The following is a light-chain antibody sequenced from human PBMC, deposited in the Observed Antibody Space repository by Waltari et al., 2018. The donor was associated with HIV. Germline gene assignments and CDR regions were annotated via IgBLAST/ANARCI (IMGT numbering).Light chain of an antibody. CDR3: QSFDTSTSHWV. CDR1: SGSIARNF. J-gene: IGLJ3*02. CDR2: ENN. V-gene: IGLV6-57*03. Sequence: NFMLTQPHSVSESPGKTVTISCTRSSGSIARNFVQWYQQRPGRAPTTVIYENNQRPSGVPERFSGAIDRSSNSASLTISGLKAEDEADYYCQSFDTSTSHWVFGGGTKLTVL.